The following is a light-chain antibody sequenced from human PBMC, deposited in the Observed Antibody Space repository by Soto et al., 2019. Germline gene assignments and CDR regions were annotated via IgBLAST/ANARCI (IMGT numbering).Light chain of an antibody. CDR2: GAS. Sequence: EIVLTQSPGTLSLSPGERATLSCRASQSVSSSFLAWYQQKPGQAPRLLMYGASSRATSIPDRFSGSGSETEFKLNISRLEPEDFAVYYCQQYGTSPPFTFGPGTKVDIK. CDR1: QSVSSSF. V-gene: IGKV3-20*01. J-gene: IGKJ3*01. CDR3: QQYGTSPPFT.